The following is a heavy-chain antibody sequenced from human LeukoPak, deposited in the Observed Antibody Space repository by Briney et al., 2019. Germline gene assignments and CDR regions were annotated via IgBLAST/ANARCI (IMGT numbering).Heavy chain of an antibody. V-gene: IGHV4-34*01. Sequence: SETLSLTCAIYGGSFSGYSWTWIRQPPGKGLEWIGEISHFGSTKYIPSLESRVSLSLDTSKNQFSLELSSVTAADTAVYYCARVSRDGYNRYLDYWGQGTLVTVSS. D-gene: IGHD5-24*01. CDR2: ISHFGST. CDR3: ARVSRDGYNRYLDY. CDR1: GGSFSGYS. J-gene: IGHJ4*02.